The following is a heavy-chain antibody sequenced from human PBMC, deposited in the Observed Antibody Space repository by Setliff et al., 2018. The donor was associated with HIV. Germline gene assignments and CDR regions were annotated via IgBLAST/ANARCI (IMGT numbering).Heavy chain of an antibody. Sequence: QPGGSLRLSCAASGFSFRTYSMNWVRQAPGKGLEWVSYISTGGTAMFYADSVKGRFTISRDDAKNSMYLQMNRLRAEDTAVYYCARGVGSRTFGYNWFDPWGQGTLVTVSS. CDR3: ARGVGSRTFGYNWFDP. CDR2: ISTGGTAM. D-gene: IGHD3-10*01. V-gene: IGHV3-48*01. CDR1: GFSFRTYS. J-gene: IGHJ5*02.